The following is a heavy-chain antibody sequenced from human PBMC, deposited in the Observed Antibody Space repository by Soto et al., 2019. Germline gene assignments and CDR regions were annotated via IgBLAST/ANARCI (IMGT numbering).Heavy chain of an antibody. CDR3: AREPHGFLESSSVFGLDI. J-gene: IGHJ3*02. CDR2: ISSNGDTI. V-gene: IGHV3-11*01. Sequence: QGQLVQSGGGLVKPGGSLRLSCAASGFTFSDSYMTWISQAPGKGLEWVAYISSNGDTIYYADSLKGRITISRDNAENSLYLKMNRLRAADTAVYYCAREPHGFLESSSVFGLDIWGQGTVVTVSS. D-gene: IGHD3-3*01. CDR1: GFTFSDSY.